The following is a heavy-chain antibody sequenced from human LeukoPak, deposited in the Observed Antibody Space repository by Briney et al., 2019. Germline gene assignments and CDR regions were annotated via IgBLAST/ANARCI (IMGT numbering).Heavy chain of an antibody. J-gene: IGHJ6*03. CDR3: AKGYGSGSSLSHMDV. D-gene: IGHD3-10*01. Sequence: GGSLRLSCAASGFTLSSYGMSWVRQAPGKGLEWVSTISGSGASIYYADSVKGRFTISRDNSKNTLYVQMNSLRAEDTAVYYCAKGYGSGSSLSHMDVWGKGTTVTISS. V-gene: IGHV3-23*01. CDR1: GFTLSSYG. CDR2: ISGSGASI.